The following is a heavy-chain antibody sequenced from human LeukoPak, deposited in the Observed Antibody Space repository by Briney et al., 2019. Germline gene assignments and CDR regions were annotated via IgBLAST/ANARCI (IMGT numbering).Heavy chain of an antibody. V-gene: IGHV4-38-2*01. Sequence: RPSEPLSLTCAVSGYSISSGYYWGWIRQPPGKGLEWIGSIYHSGSTYYNPSLKSRVTISVDTSKNQFSLKLSSVTAADTAVYYCARRPHPIVGANRGAFDIWGQGTMVTVSS. CDR2: IYHSGST. D-gene: IGHD1-26*01. CDR1: GYSISSGYY. CDR3: ARRPHPIVGANRGAFDI. J-gene: IGHJ3*02.